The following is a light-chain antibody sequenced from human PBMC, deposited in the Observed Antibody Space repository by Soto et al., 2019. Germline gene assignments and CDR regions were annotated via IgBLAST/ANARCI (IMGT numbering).Light chain of an antibody. CDR3: SSYTSSSTWV. Sequence: QSALTQPASVSGSPGQSITISCTGTSSDVGGYNYVSWYQHHPGKAPKLLIYDVSNGPSGVSNRFFGSKSGNTASLTISGLQPEDEADYYCSSYTSSSTWVFGTGTKLTVL. CDR1: SSDVGGYNY. J-gene: IGLJ1*01. V-gene: IGLV2-14*03. CDR2: DVS.